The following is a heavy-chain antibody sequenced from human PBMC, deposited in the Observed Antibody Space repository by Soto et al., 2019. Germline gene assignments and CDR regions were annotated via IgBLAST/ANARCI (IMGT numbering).Heavy chain of an antibody. Sequence: EVQLVESGGGLVQPGGSLRLSCAASGFTFSSYAMHCVRQAPGKGLEYVSAISSNGGSTYYANSVKGRFTISRDNSKNTLYLQMGSLRAEDMAVYYCARGLLRAAAGTGIGYWGQGTLVTVSS. J-gene: IGHJ4*02. CDR1: GFTFSSYA. D-gene: IGHD6-13*01. V-gene: IGHV3-64*01. CDR2: ISSNGGST. CDR3: ARGLLRAAAGTGIGY.